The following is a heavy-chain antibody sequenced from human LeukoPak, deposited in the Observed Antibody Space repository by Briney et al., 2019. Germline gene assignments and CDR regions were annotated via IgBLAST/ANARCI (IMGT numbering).Heavy chain of an antibody. CDR2: FYYDGST. J-gene: IGHJ3*02. V-gene: IGHV4-59*11. Sequence: PSETLSLTCTVSGASISQPYWSWIRQPPGKGLEYIGYFYYDGSTNYTSSVRSRVTILVDTSKNQFTLNLRSVTAADTAKYYCTRGITGHYRSMGGFAFDIWGQGTVVAVSS. CDR3: TRGITGHYRSMGGFAFDI. D-gene: IGHD2-8*02. CDR1: GASISQPY.